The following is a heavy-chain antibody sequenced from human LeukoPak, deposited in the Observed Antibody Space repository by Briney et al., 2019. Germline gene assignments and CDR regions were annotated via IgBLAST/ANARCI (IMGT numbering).Heavy chain of an antibody. V-gene: IGHV4-59*01. Sequence: SETLSLTCTVSGGFIGSYYWSWIRQPPGKGLEWIGYIYYSGYTNYNPSLKSRVTISVDTSKNQFSLKLSSVTAADTAVYYCARTTMVRGTYYMDVWGKGTTVTISS. D-gene: IGHD3-10*01. CDR3: ARTTMVRGTYYMDV. CDR1: GGFIGSYY. J-gene: IGHJ6*03. CDR2: IYYSGYT.